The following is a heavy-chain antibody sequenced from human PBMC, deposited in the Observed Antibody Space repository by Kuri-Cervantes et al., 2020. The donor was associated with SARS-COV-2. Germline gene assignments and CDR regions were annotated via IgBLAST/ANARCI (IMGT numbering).Heavy chain of an antibody. CDR1: GGSFSGYY. V-gene: IGHV4-34*01. CDR2: INHSGST. CDR3: ARGCKGPYYYYYYYMDV. J-gene: IGHJ6*03. Sequence: GSLRLSCAVYGGSFSGYYWSWIRQPPGKGLEWIGEINHSGSTNYNPSLKSRVTISVDTSKNQFSLKLSSVTAADTAVYYCARGCKGPYYYYYYYMDVWGKGTTVTVSS.